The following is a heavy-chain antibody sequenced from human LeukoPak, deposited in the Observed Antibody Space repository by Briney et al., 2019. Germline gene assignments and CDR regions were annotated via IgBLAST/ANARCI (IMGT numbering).Heavy chain of an antibody. V-gene: IGHV3-33*01. CDR2: IWYDGSNK. CDR1: GFTFSSYG. Sequence: GGSLRLSCAASGFTFSSYGMHWVRQAPGKGLEWVAVIWYDGSNKYYADSVKGRFTISRDNSKNTLYLQMNSLRAEDTAVYYCARYCPSYDSSGYYYGALDYWGQGTLVTVSS. J-gene: IGHJ4*02. D-gene: IGHD3-22*01. CDR3: ARYCPSYDSSGYYYGALDY.